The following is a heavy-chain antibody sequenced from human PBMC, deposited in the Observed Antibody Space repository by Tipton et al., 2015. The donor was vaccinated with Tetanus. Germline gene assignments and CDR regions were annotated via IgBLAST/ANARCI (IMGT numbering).Heavy chain of an antibody. J-gene: IGHJ5*02. D-gene: IGHD1-14*01. V-gene: IGHV3-23*01. CDR2: ISVRGSHT. CDR3: AKEPASRGWFVP. CDR1: GFTFSNYA. Sequence: SLRLSCAASGFTFSNYAMVRVRQAPGKGLEWVSGISVRGSHTYYADPVKGRFSISRDNSKNPVYLKKNSLRDEDTAVYYCAKEPASRGWFVPWGQGNLVSVSS.